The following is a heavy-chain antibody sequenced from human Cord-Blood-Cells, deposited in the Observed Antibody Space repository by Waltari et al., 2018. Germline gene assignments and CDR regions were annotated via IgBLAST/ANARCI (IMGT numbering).Heavy chain of an antibody. CDR1: GGTFSSYA. CDR2: IIPILGIA. D-gene: IGHD4-4*01. Sequence: QVQLVQSGAEVKKPGSSVKVSCKASGGTFSSYAISWGLQAPGQGLEWMGVIIPILGIAKYAQKVQGRGTITADKSTSTAYMELSSLRSEDTVVYYCARLQSGYLVDYWGQGTLVTVSS. CDR3: ARLQSGYLVDY. V-gene: IGHV1-69*10. J-gene: IGHJ4*02.